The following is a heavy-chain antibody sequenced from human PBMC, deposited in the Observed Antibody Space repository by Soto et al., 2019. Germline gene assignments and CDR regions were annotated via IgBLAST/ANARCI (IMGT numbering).Heavy chain of an antibody. CDR1: GFTVTSYY. J-gene: IGHJ6*02. CDR3: ARDYYYGSGNYYRADYYHYGMDV. D-gene: IGHD3-10*01. V-gene: IGHV3-53*01. CDR2: IYTGGNT. Sequence: PGGSLRLSCAASGFTVTSYYMSWVRQAPGKGLEWVSLIYTGGNTNYADSVKGRFTISRDNSKNTLYLQMNSLRAEDTAVYYCARDYYYGSGNYYRADYYHYGMDVWGQRTTVTVSS.